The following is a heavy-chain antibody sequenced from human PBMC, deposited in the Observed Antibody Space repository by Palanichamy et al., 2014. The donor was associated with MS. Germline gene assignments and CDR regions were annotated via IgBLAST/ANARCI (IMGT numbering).Heavy chain of an antibody. V-gene: IGHV3-30*04. D-gene: IGHD6-19*01. CDR2: ISYDGSNK. J-gene: IGHJ4*02. CDR3: ARGGYSSGWLLDHFDY. Sequence: QVQLVESGGGVVQPGRSLRLSCAASGFTFSSYAMHWVRQAPGKGLEWVAVISYDGSNKYYADSVKGRFTISRDNSKNTLYLQMNSLRAEDTAVYYCARGGYSSGWLLDHFDYWGQGTLVTVSS. CDR1: GFTFSSYA.